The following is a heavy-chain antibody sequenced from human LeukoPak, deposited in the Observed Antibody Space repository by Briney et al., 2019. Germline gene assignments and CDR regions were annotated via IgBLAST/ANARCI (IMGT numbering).Heavy chain of an antibody. CDR1: GYTFTGYY. CDR3: ARDPQGAVAGTRNIGWRYYYYMDV. Sequence: ASVKVSCKASGYTFTGYYMHWVRQAPGQGLEWMGWINPNSGGTNYAQKFQGRVTMTGDTSISTAYMELSRLRSDDTAVYYCARDPQGAVAGTRNIGWRYYYYMDVWGKGTTVTVSS. D-gene: IGHD6-19*01. V-gene: IGHV1-2*02. CDR2: INPNSGGT. J-gene: IGHJ6*03.